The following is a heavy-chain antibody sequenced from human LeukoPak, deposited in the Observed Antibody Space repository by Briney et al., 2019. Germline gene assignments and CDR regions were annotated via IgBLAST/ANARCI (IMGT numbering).Heavy chain of an antibody. CDR1: GFTFSGFS. Sequence: GGSLRLSCAASGFTFSGFSLNWVRRAPGKGLEWISNIRGSGSDMYYAASVKGRFTISRDSATNSLYLQMNSLRAEDTALYYCAKADWFDPWGQGTLVTVSS. J-gene: IGHJ5*02. CDR2: IRGSGSDM. CDR3: AKADWFDP. V-gene: IGHV3-48*01.